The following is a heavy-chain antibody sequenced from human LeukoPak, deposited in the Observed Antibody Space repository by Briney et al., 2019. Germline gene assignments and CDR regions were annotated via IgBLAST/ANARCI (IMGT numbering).Heavy chain of an antibody. CDR2: IKQDGSEK. Sequence: TGGSLRLSCAASGFTFSSYWMSWVRQAPGKGLEWVANIKQDGSEKYYVDSVKGRFTISRDNAKNSLYLQMNSLRAEDTAVYYCAKVSGTTFGDFDYWGQGALVTVSS. D-gene: IGHD3-16*01. CDR3: AKVSGTTFGDFDY. CDR1: GFTFSSYW. J-gene: IGHJ4*02. V-gene: IGHV3-7*03.